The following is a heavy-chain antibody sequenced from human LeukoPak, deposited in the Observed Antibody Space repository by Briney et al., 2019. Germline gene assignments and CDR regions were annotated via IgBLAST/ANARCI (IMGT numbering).Heavy chain of an antibody. CDR3: ARVRRWGGSYYFDY. D-gene: IGHD1-26*01. CDR2: IYYSGST. CDR1: GGSISSGDYY. V-gene: IGHV4-30-4*08. J-gene: IGHJ4*02. Sequence: SQALSLTCTVSGGSISSGDYYWSWIRQPPGKGLEWIGYIYYSGSTYYNPSLKSRVTISVDTSKNQFSLKLSSVTAADTAVYYCARVRRWGGSYYFDYWGQGTLVTVSS.